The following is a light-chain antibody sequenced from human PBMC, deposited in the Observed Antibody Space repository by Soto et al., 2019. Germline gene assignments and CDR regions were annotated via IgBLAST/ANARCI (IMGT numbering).Light chain of an antibody. CDR2: GAS. CDR3: HQYGSAPYT. Sequence: EIVLTQSPGTLSLSPGERAALSCRASQSVSSNYLAWFQQKPGQAPRLLIYGASSRVTGIPDRFSGSGSGTDFTLTISRLEPEDFAVYYCHQYGSAPYTFGQGTKLEIK. J-gene: IGKJ2*01. CDR1: QSVSSNY. V-gene: IGKV3-20*01.